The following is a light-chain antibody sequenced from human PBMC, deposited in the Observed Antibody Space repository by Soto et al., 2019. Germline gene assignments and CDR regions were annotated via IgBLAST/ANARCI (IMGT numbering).Light chain of an antibody. CDR2: AAS. J-gene: IGKJ1*01. CDR1: QGVSSSY. V-gene: IGKV3-20*01. CDR3: QQYGRSPWT. Sequence: DIVLTQSPGTLSLSPGDRATVSCRASQGVSSSYLAWYQQKPGQPPRLLIYAASTRATGFPDRFSGSGSGTDFTLTISRLEPEDFAVYYCQQYGRSPWTFGQGTMVEIK.